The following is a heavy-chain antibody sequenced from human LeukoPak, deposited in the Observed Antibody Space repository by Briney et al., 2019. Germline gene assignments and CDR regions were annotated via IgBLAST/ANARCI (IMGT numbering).Heavy chain of an antibody. CDR3: ASLGYSYGY. CDR2: INHSGST. V-gene: IGHV4-34*01. J-gene: IGHJ4*02. Sequence: SETLSLTCAVYGGSFSGYYWSWIRQPPGKGLEWIGEINHSGSTNYNPSLKSRVTISVDTSKNQFSLKLSSVTAADTAVYYCASLGYSYGYCGQGTLVTVSS. D-gene: IGHD5-18*01. CDR1: GGSFSGYY.